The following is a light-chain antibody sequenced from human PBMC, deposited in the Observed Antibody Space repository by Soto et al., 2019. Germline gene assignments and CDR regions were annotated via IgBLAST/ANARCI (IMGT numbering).Light chain of an antibody. CDR1: KTISSW. CDR3: ERPNSDWGS. CDR2: KAS. Sequence: TEGPSVTITYRANKTISSWLAWYQQKPGKAPKLLIYKASTLKSGVPSRFSGSGPGTAFDLSISTLQSCGFALPYCERPNSDWGSFAQGTKVDIK. V-gene: IGKV1-5*03. J-gene: IGKJ1*01.